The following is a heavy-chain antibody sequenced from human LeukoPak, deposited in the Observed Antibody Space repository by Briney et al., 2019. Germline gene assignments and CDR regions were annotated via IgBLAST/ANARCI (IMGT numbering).Heavy chain of an antibody. Sequence: GASVKVSCKASGYTFFGYYMHWVRQAPGQGLEWMGWINPNNGGTNYAQKFQGRVTMTRDTSISTAYMELSRLRSDDTAVYYCARLGPSIGYCSSTSCPEGYFDYWGQGTLVTVSS. V-gene: IGHV1-2*02. CDR1: GYTFFGYY. CDR2: INPNNGGT. D-gene: IGHD2-2*01. J-gene: IGHJ4*02. CDR3: ARLGPSIGYCSSTSCPEGYFDY.